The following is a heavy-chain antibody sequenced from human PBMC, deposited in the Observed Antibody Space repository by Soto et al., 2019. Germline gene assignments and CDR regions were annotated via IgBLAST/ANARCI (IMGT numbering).Heavy chain of an antibody. CDR2: ISAYNGNT. CDR3: ARVSYDILTGHNWFGP. CDR1: GYTFTSYG. J-gene: IGHJ5*02. D-gene: IGHD3-9*01. Sequence: GASVKVSCKASGYTFTSYGISWVRQAPGQGLEWMGWISAYNGNTNYAQKLQGRVTMTTDTSTSTAYMELRSLRSDDTAVYYCARVSYDILTGHNWFGPWGQRTLVTVSS. V-gene: IGHV1-18*01.